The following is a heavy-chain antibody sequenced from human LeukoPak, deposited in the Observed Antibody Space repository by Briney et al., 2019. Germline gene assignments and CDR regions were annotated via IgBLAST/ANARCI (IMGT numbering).Heavy chain of an antibody. D-gene: IGHD2-21*01. J-gene: IGHJ4*02. Sequence: PSETLSLTCTVSGGSISSNSNYWAWIRQPPGRGLEWIGSISYGGSTYYSPSLESRVTISVDTSKNQFSLRQSSVTAADTAVYYCARQALWFFDHWGQGTLVTVSS. CDR1: GGSISSNSNY. CDR2: ISYGGST. V-gene: IGHV4-39*01. CDR3: ARQALWFFDH.